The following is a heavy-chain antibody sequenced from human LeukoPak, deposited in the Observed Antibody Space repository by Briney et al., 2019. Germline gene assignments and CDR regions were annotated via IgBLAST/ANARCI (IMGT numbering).Heavy chain of an antibody. D-gene: IGHD6-19*01. V-gene: IGHV6-1*01. CDR3: ARDGTGWFDFDY. CDR2: TYYRSKWYN. Sequence: SQTLSLTCALSGDSVSSNSAAWNWIRQYPSRGLEWLVRTYYRSKWYNEYAVSVNSRITINPDTSKNQFPLQLNSVTPDDTAVYYCARDGTGWFDFDYWGQGPLVTVSS. J-gene: IGHJ4*02. CDR1: GDSVSSNSAA.